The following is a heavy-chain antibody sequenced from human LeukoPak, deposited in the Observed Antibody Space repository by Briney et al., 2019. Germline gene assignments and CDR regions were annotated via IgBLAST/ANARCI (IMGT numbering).Heavy chain of an antibody. J-gene: IGHJ4*02. V-gene: IGHV3-48*02. Sequence: PGGSLRLSCAASGFTFSDYYMNWVRQAPGKGLEWVSYISSSSTTIYYADSVKGRFTISRDNAKSSLYLQMNSLRDEDTAVYYCARDHIAGATVTVDYWGQGTLVTVSS. CDR1: GFTFSDYY. D-gene: IGHD4-4*01. CDR3: ARDHIAGATVTVDY. CDR2: ISSSSTTI.